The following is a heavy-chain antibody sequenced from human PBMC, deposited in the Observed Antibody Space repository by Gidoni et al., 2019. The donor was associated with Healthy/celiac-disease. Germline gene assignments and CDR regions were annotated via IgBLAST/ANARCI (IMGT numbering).Heavy chain of an antibody. CDR1: GGSISSSSYY. CDR3: ASVIAAAGVDYFDY. D-gene: IGHD6-13*01. V-gene: IGHV4-39*01. CDR2: IYYSGST. J-gene: IGHJ4*02. Sequence: LQLQASGPGLVKPSETLSLTCTVSGGSISSSSYYWGWIRQPPGKGLEWIGSIYYSGSTYYNPSLKSRVTISVDTSKNQFSLKLGSVTAADAAVYYCASVIAAAGVDYFDYWGQGTLVTVSS.